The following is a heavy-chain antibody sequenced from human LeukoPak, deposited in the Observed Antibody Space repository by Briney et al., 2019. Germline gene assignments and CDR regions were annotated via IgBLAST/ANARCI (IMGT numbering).Heavy chain of an antibody. CDR1: GFTFSSYW. CDR3: AKERGRSGGSYLDY. CDR2: INSDGSST. V-gene: IGHV3-74*01. J-gene: IGHJ4*02. Sequence: PGGSLRLSCAASGFTFSSYWMHSVRQAPGKGLVWVSRINSDGSSTSYADSVKGRFTISRDNAKNTLYLQMNSLRAEDTAVYYCAKERGRSGGSYLDYWGQGTLVTVSS. D-gene: IGHD2-15*01.